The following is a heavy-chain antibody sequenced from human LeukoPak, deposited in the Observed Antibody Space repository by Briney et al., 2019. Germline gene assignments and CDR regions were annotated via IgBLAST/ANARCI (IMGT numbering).Heavy chain of an antibody. CDR1: GYTFTGYY. V-gene: IGHV1-2*06. CDR2: INPNSGGT. Sequence: ASVTVSCKASGYTFTGYYMHWVRQAPGQGLEWMVRINPNSGGTNYAQKFQGRVTMHRDTPISTAYMELSRLRSDDTAVYYCARTTYYYDSSGYYTPPHFDYWGQGTLVTVSS. CDR3: ARTTYYYDSSGYYTPPHFDY. D-gene: IGHD3-22*01. J-gene: IGHJ4*02.